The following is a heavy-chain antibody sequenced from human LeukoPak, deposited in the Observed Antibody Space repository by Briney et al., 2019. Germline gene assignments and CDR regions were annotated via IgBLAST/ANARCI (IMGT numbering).Heavy chain of an antibody. D-gene: IGHD6-13*01. Sequence: ASVKVSCKASGYTFTSYAMHWVRQAPGQRLEWMGWINAGNGNTKYSQKFQGRVTITRDTSASTVYMELSSLRSEDTAVYYCARGRRSWYGNWFDPWGQGTLVTVSS. CDR2: INAGNGNT. J-gene: IGHJ5*02. V-gene: IGHV1-3*01. CDR3: ARGRRSWYGNWFDP. CDR1: GYTFTSYA.